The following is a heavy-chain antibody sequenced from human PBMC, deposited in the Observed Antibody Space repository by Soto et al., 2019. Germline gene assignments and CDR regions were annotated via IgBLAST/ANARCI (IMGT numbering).Heavy chain of an antibody. CDR1: GYNFDTYW. V-gene: IGHV5-10-1*01. Sequence: GESLKISCKGSGYNFDTYWINWVRQTPGKGLEWMGRIDPIDSKTKYRPSLEGHITISVDKSISTTYLQWSSLKASDTAIYYCARRIAGASGYYYYAFDVCGQGTAVTVSS. CDR2: IDPIDSKT. CDR3: ARRIAGASGYYYYAFDV. D-gene: IGHD6-13*01. J-gene: IGHJ6*02.